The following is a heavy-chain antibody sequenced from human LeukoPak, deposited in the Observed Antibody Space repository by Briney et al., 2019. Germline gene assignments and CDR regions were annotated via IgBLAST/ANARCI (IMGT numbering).Heavy chain of an antibody. J-gene: IGHJ5*02. CDR1: GYTFTSYG. V-gene: IGHV1-18*01. CDR3: ARAVTAAGSSPFDP. CDR2: ISAYNGNT. Sequence: ASVKVSCKASGYTFTSYGISWVRQAPGQGLEWMGWISAYNGNTNNAQKLQRRVTMTTATYTSTAYMELRMLRSDATVVYYCARAVTAAGSSPFDPWGQGTLVTVSS. D-gene: IGHD6-13*01.